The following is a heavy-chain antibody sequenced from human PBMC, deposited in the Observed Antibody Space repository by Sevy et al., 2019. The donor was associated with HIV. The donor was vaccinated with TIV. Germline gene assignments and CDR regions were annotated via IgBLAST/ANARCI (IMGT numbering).Heavy chain of an antibody. V-gene: IGHV3-15*01. J-gene: IGHJ4*02. CDR1: GLSFSNAW. Sequence: GGSLRLSCAASGLSFSNAWMAWVRQAPGKGLEWVGRIRSETGGGTTDFAAFAKGKFTISRDDPKNTLYLQMNSLKTEDTAVYYCAIDHRRAGMIVVPFEKWGLGTLVTVSS. CDR2: IRSETGGGTT. D-gene: IGHD3-22*01. CDR3: AIDHRRAGMIVVPFEK.